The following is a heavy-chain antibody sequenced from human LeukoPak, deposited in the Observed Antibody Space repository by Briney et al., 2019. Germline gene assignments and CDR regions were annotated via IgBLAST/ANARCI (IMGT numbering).Heavy chain of an antibody. Sequence: PSETLSLTCTVSGGSISSCYWSWIRQPPGKGLEWIGYIYYSGSTNYNPSLKSRVTISVDTSKNQFSLKLSSVTAADTAVYYCAGSITGTTGPFDYWGQGTLVTVSS. D-gene: IGHD1-7*01. J-gene: IGHJ4*02. CDR3: AGSITGTTGPFDY. CDR1: GGSISSCY. V-gene: IGHV4-59*01. CDR2: IYYSGST.